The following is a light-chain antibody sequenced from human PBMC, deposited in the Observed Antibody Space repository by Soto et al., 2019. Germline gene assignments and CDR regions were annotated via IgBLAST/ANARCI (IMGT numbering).Light chain of an antibody. J-gene: IGKJ1*01. CDR1: QSVSSRY. CDR3: HQYASFRT. V-gene: IGKV3-20*01. Sequence: EIVLTQSPVTLSLSPGERATLSCRASQSVSSRYFAWNQQKPGQAPRLLIYAASSRADGIPDRFSGSGSGTDFSLTISTLEPEVFAVHYCHQYASFRTFGPGTKVE. CDR2: AAS.